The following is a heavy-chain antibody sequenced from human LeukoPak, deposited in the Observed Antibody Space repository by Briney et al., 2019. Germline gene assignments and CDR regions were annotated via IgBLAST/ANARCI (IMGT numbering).Heavy chain of an antibody. D-gene: IGHD2-2*01. CDR2: INPNSGGT. J-gene: IGHJ4*02. V-gene: IGHV1-2*02. CDR3: ARGLDRIIVVVPAAMLGY. CDR1: GYTLTGYC. Sequence: ASVKVSCKASGYTLTGYCMHWVRQAPGQGLEWMGWINPNSGGTNYAQKFQGRVTMTRDTSISTAYMELSRLRSDDTAVYYCARGLDRIIVVVPAAMLGYWGQGTLVTVSS.